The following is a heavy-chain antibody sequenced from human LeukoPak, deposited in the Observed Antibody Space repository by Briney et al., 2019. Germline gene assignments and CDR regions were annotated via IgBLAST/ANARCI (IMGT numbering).Heavy chain of an antibody. CDR1: GFTVSGNY. J-gene: IGHJ5*02. CDR2: IYSGGTT. D-gene: IGHD6-13*01. CDR3: ARGDKELVFKRRKGGFDP. Sequence: GSLRLSCAVSGFTVSGNYMSWVRQAPGKGLEWVSLIYSGGTTYYADSVKGRFTISRDNSKNTLYLQMNSLRAEDTAVYYCARGDKELVFKRRKGGFDPWGQGTLVTVSS. V-gene: IGHV3-53*05.